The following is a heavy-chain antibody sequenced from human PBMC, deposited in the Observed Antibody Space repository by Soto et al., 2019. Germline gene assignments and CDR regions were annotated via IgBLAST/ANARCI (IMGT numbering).Heavy chain of an antibody. D-gene: IGHD3-22*01. CDR1: GFTFSSYA. V-gene: IGHV3-23*01. J-gene: IGHJ3*01. Sequence: EVQLLESGGGLVQPGGSLRLSCAASGFTFSSYAMSWVRQAPGKGLEWVSGISVSGGRTYYADSVKGRFTISRDNSKHTLNLQMNSVRGEDTAVYYCATSISSGQDWSAFDVWGRGTMVTVSS. CDR2: ISVSGGRT. CDR3: ATSISSGQDWSAFDV.